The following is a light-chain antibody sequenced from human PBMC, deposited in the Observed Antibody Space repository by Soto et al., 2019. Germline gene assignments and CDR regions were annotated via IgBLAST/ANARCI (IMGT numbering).Light chain of an antibody. J-gene: IGKJ4*01. CDR1: QSIRTF. V-gene: IGKV3-11*01. Sequence: EIVLTQSPATLSLSPGDRATLSCRASQSIRTFLAWYQQKPGRAPRLLIYDASNRATGIPARFSGSGSGTDFTLTISSLEPEDFAVYYCQQRSRAFGGGTKVEIK. CDR3: QQRSRA. CDR2: DAS.